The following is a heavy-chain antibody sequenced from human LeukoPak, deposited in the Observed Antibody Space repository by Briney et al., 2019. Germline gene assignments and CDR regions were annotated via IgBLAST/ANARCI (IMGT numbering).Heavy chain of an antibody. CDR1: GGSISSYY. Sequence: KPSETLSLTCTVSGGSISSYYWSWIRQPAGKGLEWIGRIYTSGSTNYNPSLKSRVTMSVDTSKNQFSLKLSSVTAADTAVYYCAREYRGAARYYYYYYYMDVWGKGTTVTVS. CDR3: AREYRGAARYYYYYYYMDV. J-gene: IGHJ6*03. V-gene: IGHV4-4*07. CDR2: IYTSGST. D-gene: IGHD6-6*01.